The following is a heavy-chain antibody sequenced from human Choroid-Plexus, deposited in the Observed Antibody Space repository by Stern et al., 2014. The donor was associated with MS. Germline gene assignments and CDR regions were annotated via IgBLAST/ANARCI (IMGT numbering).Heavy chain of an antibody. J-gene: IGHJ6*02. D-gene: IGHD2-2*01. CDR2: IDRGGDP. Sequence: QVQLMQWGAGLLKPSETLSLTCAVYGGSCSGYYWSWIRQSPGKGLEWIGEIDRGGDPNYTPSPKIPIPIYVARSKNRLSLNLSAVTAADTGIYYCVRERCINTRCYGGRFGYYYYGMDVWGQGTTVTVSS. CDR1: GGSCSGYY. V-gene: IGHV4-34*01. CDR3: VRERCINTRCYGGRFGYYYYGMDV.